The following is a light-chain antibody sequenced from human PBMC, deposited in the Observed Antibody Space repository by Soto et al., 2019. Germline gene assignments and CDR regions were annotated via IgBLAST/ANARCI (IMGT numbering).Light chain of an antibody. V-gene: IGLV2-14*03. CDR2: GVT. CDR3: SSYPDPNTPGA. J-gene: IGLJ2*01. CDR1: NSDIGFYDF. Sequence: QSALTQPASISGSPGQSITISCTGSNSDIGFYDFVAWYQQLPGRSPRLIIYGVTNRPSGVSDRFSGSKSGNTASLTISGPQEDDEADYYSSSYPDPNTPGAFGGGTKLTVL.